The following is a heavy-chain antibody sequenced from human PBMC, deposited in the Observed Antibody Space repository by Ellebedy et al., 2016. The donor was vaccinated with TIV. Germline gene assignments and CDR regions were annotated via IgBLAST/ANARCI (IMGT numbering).Heavy chain of an antibody. CDR1: GASITSRDW. CDR2: IYHSGIT. D-gene: IGHD2-15*01. J-gene: IGHJ4*02. CDR3: AREGSGGYGDFFHH. Sequence: MPSETLSLTCDVSGASITSRDWWSWVRQPPGKGLEWIGQIYHSGITKYNPSLKSRVTISVDKSKNQFSLELTSVTAADTAVYYCAREGSGGYGDFFHHWGQGTLVTVSS. V-gene: IGHV4-4*02.